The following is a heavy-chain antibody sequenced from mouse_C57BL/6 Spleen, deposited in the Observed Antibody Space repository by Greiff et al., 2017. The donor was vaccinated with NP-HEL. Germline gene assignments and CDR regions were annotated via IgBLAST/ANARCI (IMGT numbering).Heavy chain of an antibody. CDR3: ARSRYYSNEYYFDY. CDR2: IDPSDSYT. Sequence: QVQLQQPGAELVMPGASVKLSCKASGYTFTSYWMHWVKQRPGQGLEWIGEIDPSDSYTNYNQKFKGKSTLTVDKSSSTAYMQLSSLTSEDSAVYYCARSRYYSNEYYFDYWGQGTTLTVSS. D-gene: IGHD2-5*01. V-gene: IGHV1-69*01. J-gene: IGHJ2*01. CDR1: GYTFTSYW.